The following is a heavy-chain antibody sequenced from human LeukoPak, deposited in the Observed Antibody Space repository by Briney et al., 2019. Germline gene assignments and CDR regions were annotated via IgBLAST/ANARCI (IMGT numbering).Heavy chain of an antibody. CDR2: IYTSGIT. CDR3: ARENCSGGTCYTVGGDWFDP. D-gene: IGHD2-15*01. J-gene: IGHJ5*02. CDR1: GGSITSFY. Sequence: SETLSLTCTVSGGSITSFYWTWVRQPPGEGLEWIGRIYTSGITNYNPSLKSRVTISVDTSKNQFSLKLSSVTAADTAVYYCARENCSGGTCYTVGGDWFDPWGQGTLVTVSS. V-gene: IGHV4-4*08.